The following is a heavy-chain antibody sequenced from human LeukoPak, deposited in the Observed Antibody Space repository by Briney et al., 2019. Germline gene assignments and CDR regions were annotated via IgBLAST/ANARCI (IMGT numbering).Heavy chain of an antibody. CDR1: GGSSSSSNW. J-gene: IGHJ6*01. CDR2: IDHSGRT. V-gene: IGHV4-4*02. Sequence: SETLSLTCAVSGGSSSSSNWWNWVRQPPGKGLEWIGEIDHSGRTNYDPSLKGRVTISVDKSKNQISLKLSSVTAADTAVYYCASKEYYYYGMDVWGQGTTVTVSS. CDR3: ASKEYYYYGMDV.